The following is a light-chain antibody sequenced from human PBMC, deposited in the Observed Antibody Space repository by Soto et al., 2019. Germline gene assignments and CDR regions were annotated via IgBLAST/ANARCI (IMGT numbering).Light chain of an antibody. CDR2: DDN. CDR1: SSNIGGNS. CDR3: GSWDSRLSCYF. J-gene: IGLJ1*01. Sequence: QSVLTQPPSVSAAPGQKVTISCSGSSSNIGGNSVSWYQQLPGTAPKLLIYDDNKRPSGIPDRFSGSKSGTSATLGITGFQTWGEGHYYCGSWDSRLSCYFFRTGTKVTVL. V-gene: IGLV1-51*01.